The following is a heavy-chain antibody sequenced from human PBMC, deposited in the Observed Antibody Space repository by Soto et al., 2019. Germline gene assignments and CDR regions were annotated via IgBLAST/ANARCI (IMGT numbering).Heavy chain of an antibody. J-gene: IGHJ6*02. V-gene: IGHV3-48*02. CDR2: ITTSSSAI. D-gene: IGHD6-6*01. CDR3: ARGRVYYGRDV. CDR1: GFTFSSYI. Sequence: EVHLLESGGGLIQPGGSLRLSCAASGFTFSSYIINWVRHAPGTGLELVSYITTSSSAIYYPDSVKGCFTISRDNAKNSLSLQMNSLRDEDTAGYYCARGRVYYGRDVWGQGTTVTVSS.